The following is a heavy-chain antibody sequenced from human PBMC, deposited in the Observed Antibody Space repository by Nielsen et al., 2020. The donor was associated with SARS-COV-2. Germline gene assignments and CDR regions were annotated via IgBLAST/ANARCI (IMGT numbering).Heavy chain of an antibody. CDR1: GFTLSRYW. J-gene: IGHJ4*02. Sequence: GESLKISCAASGFTLSRYWMNWVRQVPGKGLAWVSRISSDGTKTTYADSVKGRFTISKDNTRNTLYLQMNSLRAEDTAVYYCARDREPGYNAVDYWGQGTLVTVSS. V-gene: IGHV3-74*01. D-gene: IGHD1-14*01. CDR2: ISSDGTKT. CDR3: ARDREPGYNAVDY.